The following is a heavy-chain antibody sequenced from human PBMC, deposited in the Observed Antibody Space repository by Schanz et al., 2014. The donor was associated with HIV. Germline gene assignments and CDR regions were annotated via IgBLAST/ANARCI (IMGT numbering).Heavy chain of an antibody. J-gene: IGHJ4*02. CDR3: TKDPSDREKAFDY. D-gene: IGHD3-22*01. V-gene: IGHV3-11*04. CDR1: GFDFSDSY. CDR2: IDGGAGRIV. Sequence: QMQLVESGGAVVRPGGSLRLSCAASGFDFSDSYMNWFRQAPGQRLEWLAQIDGGAGRIVHYVDSVKGRFTISRDNGKRSLYLQMNSLRAEDTAVYYCTKDPSDREKAFDYWGQGTLVTVSS.